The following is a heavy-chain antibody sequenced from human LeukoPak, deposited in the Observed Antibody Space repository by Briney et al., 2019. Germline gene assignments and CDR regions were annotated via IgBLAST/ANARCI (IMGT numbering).Heavy chain of an antibody. Sequence: ASVKVSCKASGYTFTSYGISWVRQAPGQGLEWMGWISAYNGNTNYAQKLQGRVTMTTDTSTSTAYMELRSLRSDDTAVYYCATLRVATIVFDYWGQGTLVTVSS. CDR3: ATLRVATIVFDY. D-gene: IGHD5-12*01. CDR1: GYTFTSYG. V-gene: IGHV1-18*01. J-gene: IGHJ4*02. CDR2: ISAYNGNT.